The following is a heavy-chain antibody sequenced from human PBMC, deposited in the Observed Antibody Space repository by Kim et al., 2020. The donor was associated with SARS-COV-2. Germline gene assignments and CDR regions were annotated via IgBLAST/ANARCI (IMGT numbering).Heavy chain of an antibody. Sequence: ASVKVSCKASGYTFTSYAMNWVRQAPGQGLEWMGWINTNTGNPTYAQGFTGRFVFSLDTSVSTAYLQISSLKAEDTAVYYCARVKWYYYDSSGYYSVYYFDYWGQGTLVTVSS. J-gene: IGHJ4*02. D-gene: IGHD3-22*01. V-gene: IGHV7-4-1*02. CDR1: GYTFTSYA. CDR2: INTNTGNP. CDR3: ARVKWYYYDSSGYYSVYYFDY.